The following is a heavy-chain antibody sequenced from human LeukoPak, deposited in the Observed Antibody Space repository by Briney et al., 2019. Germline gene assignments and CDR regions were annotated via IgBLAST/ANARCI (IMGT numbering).Heavy chain of an antibody. V-gene: IGHV3-33*06. CDR2: IWYDGTNK. CDR1: GFTLSNYG. Sequence: GGSLRLTCAVSGFTLSNYGMHWVRQAPGRGLEWVAVIWYDGTNKYYADSVRGRFTISRDSSKNTLYLQMNSLRAEDTAVYYCAKSGRNWAYLEYWGQGTLVTVSS. CDR3: AKSGRNWAYLEY. J-gene: IGHJ4*02. D-gene: IGHD7-27*01.